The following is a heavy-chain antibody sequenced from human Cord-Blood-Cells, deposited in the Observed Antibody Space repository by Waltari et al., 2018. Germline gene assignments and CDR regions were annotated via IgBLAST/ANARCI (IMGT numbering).Heavy chain of an antibody. CDR2: ISWNSGSI. Sequence: EVQLVESGGGLVQPGRSLRLSCAASGFTFDDYAMHWVRQAPGKGREWVSGISWNSGSIGYADSVKGRFTISRDNAKNSLYLQMNSLRAEDTALYYCAKDMGGVDYYGSGSFDYWGQGTLVTVSS. CDR3: AKDMGGVDYYGSGSFDY. CDR1: GFTFDDYA. J-gene: IGHJ4*02. D-gene: IGHD3-10*01. V-gene: IGHV3-9*01.